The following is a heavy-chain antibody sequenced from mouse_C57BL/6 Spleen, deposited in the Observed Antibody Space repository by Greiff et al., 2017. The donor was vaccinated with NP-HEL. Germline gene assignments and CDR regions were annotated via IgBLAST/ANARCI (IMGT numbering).Heavy chain of an antibody. CDR2: IDPSDSYT. J-gene: IGHJ1*03. CDR3: ASPRFDV. V-gene: IGHV1-50*01. Sequence: VQLQQPGAELVKPGASVKLSCKASGYTFTSYWMQWVKQRPGQGLEWIGEIDPSDSYTNYNQKFKGKATLTVDTSSSTAYMQLSSLTSEDSAVYYCASPRFDVWGTGTTVTVSS. CDR1: GYTFTSYW.